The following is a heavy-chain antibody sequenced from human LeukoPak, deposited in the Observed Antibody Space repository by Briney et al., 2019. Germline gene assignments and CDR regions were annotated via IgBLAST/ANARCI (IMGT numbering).Heavy chain of an antibody. CDR1: GYTFTGYY. Sequence: ASVKVSCKASGYTFTGYYLHWVRQAPGQGLEWMGWINPNSGDTKYAQKFQGRVTMTRDTSISTAYMELSRVRTDDTAVYYCARFYNGNQNFDYWGQGTLVAVS. CDR3: ARFYNGNQNFDY. J-gene: IGHJ4*02. D-gene: IGHD2-8*01. CDR2: INPNSGDT. V-gene: IGHV1-2*02.